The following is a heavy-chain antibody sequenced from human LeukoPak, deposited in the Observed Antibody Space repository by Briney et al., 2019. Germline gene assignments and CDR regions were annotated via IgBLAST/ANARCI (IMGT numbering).Heavy chain of an antibody. CDR3: ARVAEDSSGWYGWDPYYFDY. CDR2: FSSSSSYI. V-gene: IGHV3-21*01. CDR1: GSTFSRYS. D-gene: IGHD6-19*01. Sequence: PGGSLRLSCAASGSTFSRYSMNWVRQAPGKGLEWVSSFSSSSSYIYYADSVEGRFTVSRDNAKNSLYLQMNSLRAEDTAVYYCARVAEDSSGWYGWDPYYFDYWGQGTLVTVSS. J-gene: IGHJ4*02.